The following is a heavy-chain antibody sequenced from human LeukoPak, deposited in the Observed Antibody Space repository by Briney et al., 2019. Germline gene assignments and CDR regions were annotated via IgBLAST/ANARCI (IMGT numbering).Heavy chain of an antibody. CDR2: IYYSGST. D-gene: IGHD3-16*01. CDR3: ASTAAEGADFDY. Sequence: SETLSLTCTVSGGSISSYYWSWIRQPPGKGLEWIGYIYYSGSTNYNPSLKSRATISVDTSKNQFSLKLSSVTAADTAVYYCASTAAEGADFDYWGQGTLVTVSS. CDR1: GGSISSYY. J-gene: IGHJ4*02. V-gene: IGHV4-59*08.